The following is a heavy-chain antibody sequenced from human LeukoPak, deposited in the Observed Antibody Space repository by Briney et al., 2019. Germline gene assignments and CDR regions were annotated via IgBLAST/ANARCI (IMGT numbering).Heavy chain of an antibody. J-gene: IGHJ3*02. V-gene: IGHV1-58*01. CDR1: GVTFLTST. CDR3: AAGRSHGFDM. Sequence: GASVKVSCKTSGVTFLTSTVQWVRQARGKRPEWIGWIVVGSGDTHYALKFQGRVTVTRDMSTSTAYMQLSSLRSDDTAMYYCAAGRSHGFDMWGQGTMLTVSS. CDR2: IVVGSGDT.